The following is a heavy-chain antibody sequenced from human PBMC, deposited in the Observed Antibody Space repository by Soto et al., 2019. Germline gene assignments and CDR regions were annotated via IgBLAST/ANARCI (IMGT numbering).Heavy chain of an antibody. D-gene: IGHD1-26*01. V-gene: IGHV4-39*01. CDR1: GGSMRSSNYF. CDR3: ARPPTATLDSFEI. Sequence: SETLSLTCTVSGGSMRSSNYFWGWIRQPPGKGLEWIGSVYYGGTIYYNPSLKSRVTISADTSKNQFSLKLNSVTAADTAVYYCARPPTATLDSFEIWGQGTMVTVS. J-gene: IGHJ3*02. CDR2: VYYGGTI.